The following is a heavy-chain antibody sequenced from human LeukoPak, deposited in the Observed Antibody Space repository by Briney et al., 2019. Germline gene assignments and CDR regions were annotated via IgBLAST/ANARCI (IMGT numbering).Heavy chain of an antibody. CDR1: GYTFTGYY. CDR2: INPNSGGT. D-gene: IGHD3-3*01. Sequence: GASAKVSCKASGYTFTGYYMHWVRQAPGQGPEWMGWINPNSGGTNYAQKFQGRVTMTRDTSISTAYMELSRLRSDDTAVYYCARDAYYDFWSGYYLHHTYYYYMDVWGKGTTVTVSS. V-gene: IGHV1-2*02. J-gene: IGHJ6*03. CDR3: ARDAYYDFWSGYYLHHTYYYYMDV.